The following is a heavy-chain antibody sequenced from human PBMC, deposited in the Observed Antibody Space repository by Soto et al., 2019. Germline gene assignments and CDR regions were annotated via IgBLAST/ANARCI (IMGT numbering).Heavy chain of an antibody. Sequence: PGGSLRLSCAASGFTFSSYAMSWVRQAPGKGLEWVSAISGSGGSTYYADSVKGRFTISRDNSKNTLYLQMNSLRAEDTAVYYCAKGVFAYCGGDCYYSYWGQGTLVTVSS. CDR3: AKGVFAYCGGDCYYSY. CDR2: ISGSGGST. D-gene: IGHD2-21*02. V-gene: IGHV3-23*01. J-gene: IGHJ4*02. CDR1: GFTFSSYA.